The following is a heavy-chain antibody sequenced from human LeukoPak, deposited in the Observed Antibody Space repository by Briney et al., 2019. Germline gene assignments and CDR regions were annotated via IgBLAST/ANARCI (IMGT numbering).Heavy chain of an antibody. V-gene: IGHV1-69*13. CDR3: ARDPPDGYNYTPYIDY. D-gene: IGHD5-24*01. Sequence: SVKVSCKASGGTFSSYAISWVRQAPGQGLEWMGRIIPIFGIANYAQKFQGRVTITADESTSTAYMELSRLRSEDTAVYYFARDPPDGYNYTPYIDYWGQGTLVTVSS. CDR1: GGTFSSYA. CDR2: IIPIFGIA. J-gene: IGHJ4*02.